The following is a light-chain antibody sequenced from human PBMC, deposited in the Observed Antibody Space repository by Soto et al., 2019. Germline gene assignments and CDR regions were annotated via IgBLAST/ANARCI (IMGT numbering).Light chain of an antibody. Sequence: EAVLTQSPATLSLSPGQRATLSCRASQSVSSSLAWYQQKPGQAPRLLIYDASNRATGIPARFSGSGSGTDFTLTISSLEPEDFAVYYCQQRSNLPLYTFGQGTKLQIK. V-gene: IGKV3-11*01. CDR3: QQRSNLPLYT. CDR2: DAS. J-gene: IGKJ2*01. CDR1: QSVSSS.